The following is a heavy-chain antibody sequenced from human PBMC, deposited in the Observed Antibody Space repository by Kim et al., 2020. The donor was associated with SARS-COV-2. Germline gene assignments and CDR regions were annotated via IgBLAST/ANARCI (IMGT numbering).Heavy chain of an antibody. CDR3: ARDAGLGKGDWFDP. V-gene: IGHV4-59*13. CDR1: GGSSNNFF. Sequence: SETLSLTCNVSGGSSNNFFWSWIRQSPGGGLEWIAFVSDTGRTTMYNPSLTSRVSISLDTSNKQLSLNLESVTAADTGIYYCARDAGLGKGDWFDPWGQGTLVTVSS. J-gene: IGHJ5*02. CDR2: VSDTGRT. D-gene: IGHD3-16*01.